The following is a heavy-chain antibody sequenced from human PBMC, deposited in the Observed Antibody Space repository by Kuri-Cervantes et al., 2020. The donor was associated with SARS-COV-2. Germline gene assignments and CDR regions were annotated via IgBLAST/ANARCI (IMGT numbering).Heavy chain of an antibody. Sequence: GGSLRLSCAASGFTFSRFWMAWFRQAPGRGLEWVASIKQDGSEKNYVDSVKGRFTISRDNVDNSLYLQMNSLRAEDTAVYYCAKDPDFWSGYRFDYWGQGTRVTVSS. D-gene: IGHD3-3*01. V-gene: IGHV3-7*03. J-gene: IGHJ4*02. CDR2: IKQDGSEK. CDR3: AKDPDFWSGYRFDY. CDR1: GFTFSRFW.